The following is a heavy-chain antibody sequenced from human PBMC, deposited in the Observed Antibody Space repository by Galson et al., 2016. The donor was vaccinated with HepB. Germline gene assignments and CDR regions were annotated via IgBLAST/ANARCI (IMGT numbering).Heavy chain of an antibody. D-gene: IGHD4-11*01. CDR1: GYSFSNYG. J-gene: IGHJ4*02. V-gene: IGHV1-18*01. CDR2: ISTYNGNT. CDR3: ARGSTATTPLAY. Sequence: QSGAEVKKPGASVKVSCKASGYSFSNYGITWVRQAPGQGLEWMGWISTYNGNTDYDQKLHGRLTLTTDASTTTAYLELRSLRFDDTAAYYCARGSTATTPLAYWGQGTLVTVSS.